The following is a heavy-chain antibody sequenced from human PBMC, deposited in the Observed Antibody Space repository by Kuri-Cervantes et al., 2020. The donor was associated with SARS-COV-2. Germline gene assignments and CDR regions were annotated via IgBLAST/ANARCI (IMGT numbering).Heavy chain of an antibody. V-gene: IGHV4-30-4*08. CDR1: GGSISSSSYY. CDR2: IYYSGST. CDR3: ARTLASITGTYMDV. D-gene: IGHD1-7*01. J-gene: IGHJ6*03. Sequence: SETLSLTCTVSGGSISSSSYYWSWIRQPPGKGLEWIGYIYYSGSTYYNPSLKSRVTISVDTSKNQFSLKLSSVTAADTAVYYCARTLASITGTYMDVWGKGTTVTVSS.